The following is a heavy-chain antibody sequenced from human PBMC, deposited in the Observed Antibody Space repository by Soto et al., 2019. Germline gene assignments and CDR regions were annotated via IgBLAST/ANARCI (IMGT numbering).Heavy chain of an antibody. J-gene: IGHJ4*02. Sequence: GWSLRLACATSVLTFINYAMRWVRQAPGGGLEWVSSMSGSSSTTYYADSVRGRFTISRDRSKNTLYLQMSSLRAEDTALYYCAKNQERELPRVIDFWGQGTLVTVS. CDR1: VLTFINYA. CDR3: AKNQERELPRVIDF. V-gene: IGHV3-23*01. D-gene: IGHD1-7*01. CDR2: MSGSSSTT.